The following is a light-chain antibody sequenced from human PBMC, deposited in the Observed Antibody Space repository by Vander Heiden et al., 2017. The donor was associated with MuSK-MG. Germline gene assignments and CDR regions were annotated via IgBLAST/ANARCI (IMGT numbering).Light chain of an antibody. CDR1: QDISKY. CDR2: AAS. V-gene: IGKV1-27*01. J-gene: IGKJ4*01. Sequence: SPSSLSASVGDRVTISCRASQDISKYLAWYQQKPGKAPKLLIYAASTLQSGVPSRFSGGGSGTDFTLTISSLQPEDVAAYYCQNYNSAPLTFGGGSKVQIK. CDR3: QNYNSAPLT.